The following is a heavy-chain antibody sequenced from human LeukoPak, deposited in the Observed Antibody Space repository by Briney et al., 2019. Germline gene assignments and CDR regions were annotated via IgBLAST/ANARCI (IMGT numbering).Heavy chain of an antibody. J-gene: IGHJ4*02. CDR3: ARHYCSSTSCYYNY. CDR1: GYTFTGYY. D-gene: IGHD2-2*01. Sequence: GASVKVSCKASGYTFTGYYMHWVRQAPGQGLEWMGWINPNSSGTNYAQKFQGRVTMTRDTSISTAYMELSRLRSDDTAVYYCARHYCSSTSCYYNYWGQGTLVTVSS. CDR2: INPNSSGT. V-gene: IGHV1-2*02.